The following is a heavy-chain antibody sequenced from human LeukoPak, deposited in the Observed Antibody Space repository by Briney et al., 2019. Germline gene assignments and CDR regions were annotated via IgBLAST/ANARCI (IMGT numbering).Heavy chain of an antibody. V-gene: IGHV3-11*01. CDR1: EFTFSDYY. Sequence: GGSLRLSCAASEFTFSDYYMSWIRQAPGKGLEWVSYISGSTKIIYYADSVKGRFTISRDNANNSLFLQMNNLGADDTAVYYCAKGLELPGYWGQGTLVTVSS. D-gene: IGHD1-26*01. J-gene: IGHJ4*02. CDR2: ISGSTKII. CDR3: AKGLELPGY.